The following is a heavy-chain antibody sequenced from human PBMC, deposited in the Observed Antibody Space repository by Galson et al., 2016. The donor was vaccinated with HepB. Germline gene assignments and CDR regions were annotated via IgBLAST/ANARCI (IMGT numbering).Heavy chain of an antibody. CDR1: GDTFTGYY. Sequence: SVKVSCKVSGDTFTGYYIHWVRQAPGQGLEWMAWLSANSGATNYAQKFQGWVTMTRDTSISTAYMELTSLTSDATAIYYCATSTGYRSGWGAFDIWGQGTMVTVSS. CDR2: LSANSGAT. CDR3: ATSTGYRSGWGAFDI. V-gene: IGHV1-2*04. J-gene: IGHJ3*02. D-gene: IGHD6-25*01.